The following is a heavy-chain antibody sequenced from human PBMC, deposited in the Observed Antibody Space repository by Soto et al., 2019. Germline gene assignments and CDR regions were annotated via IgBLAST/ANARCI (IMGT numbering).Heavy chain of an antibody. J-gene: IGHJ6*02. CDR1: GYTFTKYG. CDR3: SGARYCTSPSCYNHYYYGMDI. Sequence: QEQLVQSGGEVKKPGASVRVSCKASGYTFTKYGITWVRQAPGQGLEWMGWIGVYNGRTNYARKLQGRVIMTADTNASTAYMELRSLSSDDAAVYYCSGARYCTSPSCYNHYYYGMDIWGQGTTVSVSS. CDR2: IGVYNGRT. D-gene: IGHD2-2*02. V-gene: IGHV1-18*04.